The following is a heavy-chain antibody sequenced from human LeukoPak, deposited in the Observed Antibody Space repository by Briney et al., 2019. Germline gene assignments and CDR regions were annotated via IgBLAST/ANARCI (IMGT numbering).Heavy chain of an antibody. V-gene: IGHV3-33*01. J-gene: IGHJ4*02. CDR3: ARDRDYDSANFDY. Sequence: QPGRSLRLSCAASGFTFSSFGMHWVRQAPGKGLEWVAVIWYDGGHKYYADSVKGRFSISRDNSKNTLHLQMSSLRAEDTAVYYCARDRDYDSANFDYWGQGTLVTVSS. D-gene: IGHD3-22*01. CDR1: GFTFSSFG. CDR2: IWYDGGHK.